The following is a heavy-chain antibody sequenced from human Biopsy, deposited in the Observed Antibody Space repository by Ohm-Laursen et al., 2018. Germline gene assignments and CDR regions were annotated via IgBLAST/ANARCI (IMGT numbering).Heavy chain of an antibody. D-gene: IGHD4-11*01. Sequence: SLRLSCAASGFTFSHAWMSWVRQAPGKGLEWVAVISYDGSGEYYADSLQGRFIISRDNPKNTVDLQMNSLRAEDTAVYFCARDGKRWDYSTYFSWHFDLWGRGTQVTVSS. V-gene: IGHV3-30*03. CDR2: ISYDGSGE. CDR3: ARDGKRWDYSTYFSWHFDL. CDR1: GFTFSHAW. J-gene: IGHJ2*01.